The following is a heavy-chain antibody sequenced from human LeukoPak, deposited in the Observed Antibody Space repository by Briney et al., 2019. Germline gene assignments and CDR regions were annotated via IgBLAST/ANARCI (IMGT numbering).Heavy chain of an antibody. CDR1: GGSFSDYS. CDR2: ITHSGHT. CDR3: ARRRNKRYYYYMDV. D-gene: IGHD2/OR15-2a*01. Sequence: SETLSLTCAVYGGSFSDYSWSWIRQPPGKGLEWIGQITHSGHTSYNPSLKSRVTISVDTSKNQFSLKLSSVTAADTAVYYCARRRNKRYYYYMDVWGKGTTVTVSS. V-gene: IGHV4-34*01. J-gene: IGHJ6*03.